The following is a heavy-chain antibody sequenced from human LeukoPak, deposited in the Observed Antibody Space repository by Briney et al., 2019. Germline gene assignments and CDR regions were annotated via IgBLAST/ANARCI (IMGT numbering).Heavy chain of an antibody. CDR2: ISSSSSSV. Sequence: GGSLRLSCAASGFTFSTSGMSWVRQAPGKGLEWVSYISSSSSSVSYADSVKGRFTISRDNAKNSLFLQVNSLRAEDTGVYYCARGGAARPDYWGQGTLVTVSS. CDR1: GFTFSTSG. V-gene: IGHV3-48*01. J-gene: IGHJ4*02. CDR3: ARGGAARPDY. D-gene: IGHD6-6*01.